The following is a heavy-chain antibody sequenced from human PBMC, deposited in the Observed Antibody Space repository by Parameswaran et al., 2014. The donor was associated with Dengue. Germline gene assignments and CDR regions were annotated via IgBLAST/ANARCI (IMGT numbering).Heavy chain of an antibody. CDR2: INHSGST. CDR3: ARNWYGPYYFDY. J-gene: IGHJ4*02. V-gene: IGHV4-34*01. D-gene: IGHD1-1*01. Sequence: WIRQPPGKGLEWIGEINHSGSTNYNPSLKSRVTISVDTSKNQFSLKLSSVTAADTAVYYCARNWYGPYYFDYWGQGTLVTVSS.